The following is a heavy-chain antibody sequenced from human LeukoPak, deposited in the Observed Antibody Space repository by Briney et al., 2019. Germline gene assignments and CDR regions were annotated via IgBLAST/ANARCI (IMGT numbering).Heavy chain of an antibody. Sequence: GGSLRLSCVASGLPIADFAMHWVRQAPGKGLEWVSLISGDGVSTFYADSVKGRFSISRDNSKNSLYLEMTSLRTEDAAMYYCAKESGKFDYWGQGTLVAVSS. V-gene: IGHV3-43*02. CDR2: ISGDGVST. J-gene: IGHJ4*02. CDR1: GLPIADFA. CDR3: AKESGKFDY.